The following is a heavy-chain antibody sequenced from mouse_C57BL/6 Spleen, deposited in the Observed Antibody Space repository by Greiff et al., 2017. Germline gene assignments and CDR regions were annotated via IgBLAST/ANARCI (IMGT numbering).Heavy chain of an antibody. V-gene: IGHV1-72*01. J-gene: IGHJ2*01. CDR3: ARSGIIYYDYDRVYFDY. CDR2: IDPNSGGT. Sequence: QVQLQQPGAELVKPGASVKLSCKASGYTFTSYWMHWVKQRPGRGLGWIGRIDPNSGGTKYNEKFKSKATLTVDKPASTAYMQLSSLTSEDSAVYYCARSGIIYYDYDRVYFDYWGQGTTLTVSS. CDR1: GYTFTSYW. D-gene: IGHD2-4*01.